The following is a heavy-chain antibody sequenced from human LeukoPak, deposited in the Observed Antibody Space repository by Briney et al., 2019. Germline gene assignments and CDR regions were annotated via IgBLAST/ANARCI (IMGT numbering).Heavy chain of an antibody. V-gene: IGHV4-61*02. D-gene: IGHD2-8*02. J-gene: IGHJ5*02. CDR3: ARVLVGPYWFDP. CDR2: IYTSGST. CDR1: GGSISSGSYY. Sequence: SETLSLTCTVSGGSISSGSYYWSWIRQPAGKGLEWIGRIYTSGSTNYNPSLKSRVTISVDPSKNQFSLKLSSVTAADTAVYYCARVLVGPYWFDPWGQGTLVTVSS.